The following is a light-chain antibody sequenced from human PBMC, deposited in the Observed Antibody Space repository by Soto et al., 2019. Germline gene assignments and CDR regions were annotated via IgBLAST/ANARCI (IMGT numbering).Light chain of an antibody. CDR1: QSVTSNY. CDR2: GAS. J-gene: IGKJ1*01. V-gene: IGKV3-20*01. CDR3: QQYNTWPPWT. Sequence: EIVLTQSPGTLSLSPGERATLSCRASQSVTSNYLAWYQQKPGQAPRLLIYGASTRATGIPGRFSGSGSGTDFTLTISSLQSEDFAIYYCQQYNTWPPWTFGQGTKVEMK.